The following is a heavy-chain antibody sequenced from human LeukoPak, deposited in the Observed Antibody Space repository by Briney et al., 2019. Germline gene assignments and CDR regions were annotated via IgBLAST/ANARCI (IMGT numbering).Heavy chain of an antibody. D-gene: IGHD6-19*01. V-gene: IGHV3-66*01. J-gene: IGHJ4*02. CDR2: IYSGGDT. CDR1: GFTVNSNY. Sequence: GSLRLSCAASGFTVNSNYMTWVRQAPGKGLEWVSVIYSGGDTFYADSVKGRFTISRDNSKNILYLQMNNLRAEDTAVYYCATDSTTVPGRDYWGQGALVTVSS. CDR3: ATDSTTVPGRDY.